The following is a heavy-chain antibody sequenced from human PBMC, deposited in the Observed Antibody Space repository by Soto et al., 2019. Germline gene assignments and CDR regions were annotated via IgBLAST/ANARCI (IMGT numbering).Heavy chain of an antibody. CDR1: GFTFSNAW. J-gene: IGHJ6*03. V-gene: IGHV3-15*07. D-gene: IGHD5-18*01. Sequence: GGSLRLSCAASGFTFSNAWMNWVRQAPGKGLEWVGRIKSKTDGGTTDYAAPVKGRFTISRDDSKSTLYLQMNSLKTEDTATYYCAHSRIGYSYGYVEVHMDVWGKGTTVTVSS. CDR2: IKSKTDGGTT. CDR3: AHSRIGYSYGYVEVHMDV.